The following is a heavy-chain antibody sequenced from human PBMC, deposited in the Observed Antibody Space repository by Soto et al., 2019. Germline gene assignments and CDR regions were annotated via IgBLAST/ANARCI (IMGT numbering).Heavy chain of an antibody. J-gene: IGHJ5*02. CDR1: GGSISSYY. CDR3: ARGGHIIVGNVKLRNCYAP. CDR2: IYYSGST. D-gene: IGHD1-26*01. V-gene: IGHV4-59*12. Sequence: SETLSLTCTVSGGSISSYYWSWIRQPPGKGLEWIGYIYYSGSTNYNPSLKSRVTISVDASKNQFYLKLSSVTAADTAVDYCARGGHIIVGNVKLRNCYAPWARGTLDTVSS.